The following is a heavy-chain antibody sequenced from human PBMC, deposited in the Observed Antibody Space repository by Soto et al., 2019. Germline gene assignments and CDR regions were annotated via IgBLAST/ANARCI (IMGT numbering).Heavy chain of an antibody. J-gene: IGHJ6*02. V-gene: IGHV3-30-3*01. CDR3: ARDRYSSSWYDTDYYYYGMDV. D-gene: IGHD6-13*01. Sequence: PGGSLRLSCAASGFTFSSYAMHWVRQAPGKGLEWVAVISYDGSNKYYADYVKGRFTISRDNSKNTLYLQMNSLRAEDTAVYYCARDRYSSSWYDTDYYYYGMDVWGQGTTVTVSS. CDR2: ISYDGSNK. CDR1: GFTFSSYA.